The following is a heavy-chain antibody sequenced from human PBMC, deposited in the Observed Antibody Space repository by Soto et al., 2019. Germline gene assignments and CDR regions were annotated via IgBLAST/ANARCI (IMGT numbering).Heavy chain of an antibody. CDR1: GGSFSGYY. D-gene: IGHD2-2*01. CDR2: INHSGST. V-gene: IGHV4-34*01. J-gene: IGHJ4*02. CDR3: ARGPVPAAHDY. Sequence: SETLSLTCAVYGGSFSGYYWSWIRQPPGKGLEWIGEINHSGSTNYNPSLKSRVTISVDTSKNQFSLKLSSVTAADTAVYYCARGPVPAAHDYWGQGTLVTVSS.